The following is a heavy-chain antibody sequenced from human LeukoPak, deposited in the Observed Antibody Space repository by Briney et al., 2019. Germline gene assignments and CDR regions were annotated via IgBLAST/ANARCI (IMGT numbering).Heavy chain of an antibody. CDR2: IYTSGST. CDR3: ARDTGYYYDSSGYWVWYFDY. V-gene: IGHV4-4*07. CDR1: GGSISSYY. D-gene: IGHD3-22*01. J-gene: IGHJ4*02. Sequence: PSETLSLTCTVSGGSISSYYWSWIRQPAGKGLEWIGRIYTSGSTNYNPSLKSRVTMSVDTSKNQFSLKLSSVTAADTAVYYCARDTGYYYDSSGYWVWYFDYWGQGTLVTVSS.